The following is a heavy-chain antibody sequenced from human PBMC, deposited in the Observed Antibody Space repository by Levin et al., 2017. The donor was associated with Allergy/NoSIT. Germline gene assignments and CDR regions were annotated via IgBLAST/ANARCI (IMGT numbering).Heavy chain of an antibody. J-gene: IGHJ5*02. D-gene: IGHD6-13*01. CDR1: GFTFSSYA. Sequence: GESLKISCAASGFTFSSYAMHWVRQAPGKGLEWVAVISYDGSNKYYADSVKGRFTISRDNSKNTLYLQMNSLRAEDTAVYYCARDPAPLSSSWYIYNWFDPWGQGTLVTVSS. CDR2: ISYDGSNK. CDR3: ARDPAPLSSSWYIYNWFDP. V-gene: IGHV3-30-3*01.